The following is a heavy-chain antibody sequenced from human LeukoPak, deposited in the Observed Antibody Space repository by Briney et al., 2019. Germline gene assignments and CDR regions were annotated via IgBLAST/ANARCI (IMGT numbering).Heavy chain of an antibody. Sequence: PGGSLRLSCAASGFTFSTYSMNWVRQAPGKGLEWVSSISSSSTYIYYADSVKGRFTISRDNAKNSLYLQMNRLRAEDTAVYYCARECSGGSCYLNYWGQGTLVTVSS. D-gene: IGHD2-15*01. CDR1: GFTFSTYS. CDR3: ARECSGGSCYLNY. J-gene: IGHJ4*02. V-gene: IGHV3-21*06. CDR2: ISSSSTYI.